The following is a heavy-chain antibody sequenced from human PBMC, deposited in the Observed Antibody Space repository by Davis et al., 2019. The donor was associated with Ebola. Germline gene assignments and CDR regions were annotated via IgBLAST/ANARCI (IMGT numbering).Heavy chain of an antibody. CDR3: AREGYSGYNTKNFDY. CDR1: GYTFTGYD. D-gene: IGHD5-12*01. V-gene: IGHV1-46*01. CDR2: INPSGGST. J-gene: IGHJ4*02. Sequence: AASVKVSCKASGYTFTGYDMNWVRQAPGQGLEWMGIINPSGGSTSYAQKFQGRVTMTRDTSTSTVYMELSSLRSEDTAVYYCAREGYSGYNTKNFDYWGQGTLVTVSS.